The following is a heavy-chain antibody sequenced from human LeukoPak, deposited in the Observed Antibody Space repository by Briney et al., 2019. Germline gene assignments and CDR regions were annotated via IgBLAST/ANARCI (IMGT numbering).Heavy chain of an antibody. CDR3: ARYFNTNGYSSLRGDY. V-gene: IGHV3-7*01. CDR2: IMQDGSQK. D-gene: IGHD3-22*01. CDR1: GFTFSTYW. J-gene: IGHJ4*02. Sequence: PGGSLRLSCVASGFTFSTYWMTWARQAPGTGLEWVASIMQDGSQKYYVDSVKGRFTISRDNAKNSLYLQMDSLRVEDTAVYYCARYFNTNGYSSLRGDYWGQGALVTVPS.